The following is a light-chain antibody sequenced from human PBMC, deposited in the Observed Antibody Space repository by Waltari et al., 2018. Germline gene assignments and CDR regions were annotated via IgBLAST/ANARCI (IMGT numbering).Light chain of an antibody. V-gene: IGKV1-33*01. CDR1: HDINNY. J-gene: IGKJ4*01. CDR2: DAS. Sequence: DIQMTQSPSSLSASVGDNTTITCQASHDINNYLNWYQQKPGKAPKLLIYDASNLETGVPSRFSGSGSGTTFTFTISSLQPEDIATYYCQQFHSLLTFGGGTKVEIK. CDR3: QQFHSLLT.